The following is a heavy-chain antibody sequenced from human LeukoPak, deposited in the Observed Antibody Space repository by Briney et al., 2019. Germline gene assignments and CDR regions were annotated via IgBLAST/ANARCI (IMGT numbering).Heavy chain of an antibody. CDR1: GYTFTGYY. V-gene: IGHV1-2*02. J-gene: IGHJ6*03. CDR3: ARDPSTRIVPAATGRDYYYYYYMDV. Sequence: ASVKVSCKASGYTFTGYYMHWVRQAPGQGLEWMGWINPNSGGTNYAQKFQGRVTMTRDTSISTAYMELSRLRSDDTAVYYCARDPSTRIVPAATGRDYYYYYYMDVWGKGTTVTVSS. D-gene: IGHD2-2*01. CDR2: INPNSGGT.